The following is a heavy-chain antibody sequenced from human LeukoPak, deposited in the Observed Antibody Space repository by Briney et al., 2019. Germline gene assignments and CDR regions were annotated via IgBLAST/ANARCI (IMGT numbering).Heavy chain of an antibody. D-gene: IGHD3-22*01. Sequence: PSETLSLTCTVSGGSISSGDYYWSWIRQPPGKGLEWIGYIYYSGSTYYNPSLKSRVTISVDTSKNQFSLKLSSVTAADTAVYYCARDRGYDSSGYLPAWWYFDLWGRGTLVTVSP. CDR3: ARDRGYDSSGYLPAWWYFDL. CDR2: IYYSGST. V-gene: IGHV4-30-4*01. CDR1: GGSISSGDYY. J-gene: IGHJ2*01.